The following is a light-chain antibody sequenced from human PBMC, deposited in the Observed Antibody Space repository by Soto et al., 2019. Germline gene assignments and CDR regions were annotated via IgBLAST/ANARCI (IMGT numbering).Light chain of an antibody. J-gene: IGKJ1*01. CDR2: DAS. Sequence: AIRMTQSPSSLSASTGDRVTITCRASQGISSYLAWSQQKPGKAPKLLIYDASSLESGVPSRFSGGGFGTEFTLTISSLQPDDFATYYCQQYNSYSTFGQGTKV. CDR3: QQYNSYST. CDR1: QGISSY. V-gene: IGKV1-8*01.